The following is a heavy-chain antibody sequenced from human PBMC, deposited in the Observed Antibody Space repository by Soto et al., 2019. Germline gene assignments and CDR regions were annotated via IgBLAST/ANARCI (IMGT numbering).Heavy chain of an antibody. D-gene: IGHD3-22*01. Sequence: GGSLRLSCAASGFTFSRYWMSWVRQAPGKGLEWVANIKQDGSDKNYVDSVKGRFTISRDNAKNSLHLQMNSLRAEDTAVYYCARDGTLYDSSGYRLEAFDYWGQGTLVTVSS. CDR1: GFTFSRYW. CDR2: IKQDGSDK. CDR3: ARDGTLYDSSGYRLEAFDY. J-gene: IGHJ4*02. V-gene: IGHV3-7*01.